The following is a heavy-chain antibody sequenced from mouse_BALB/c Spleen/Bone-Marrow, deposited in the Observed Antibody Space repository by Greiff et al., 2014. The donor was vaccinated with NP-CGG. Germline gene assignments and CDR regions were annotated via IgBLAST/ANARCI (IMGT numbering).Heavy chain of an antibody. CDR3: ARGERLTGYCFDY. CDR2: IYPGDGDT. J-gene: IGHJ2*01. CDR1: GYAFSSYW. Sequence: QVQLQQSGAELVRPGSSVKISCKASGYAFSSYWMNWVKQRPGQGLEWIGQIYPGDGDTNYNGNFKDKATLTTDKSSTTAYMQLSSLTSEDSAVYFCARGERLTGYCFDYWGQGTTLTVSS. V-gene: IGHV1-80*01. D-gene: IGHD4-1*01.